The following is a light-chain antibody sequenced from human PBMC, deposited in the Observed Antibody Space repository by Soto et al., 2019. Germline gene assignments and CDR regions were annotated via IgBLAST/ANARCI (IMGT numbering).Light chain of an antibody. CDR3: QQNYSAPLT. CDR2: TAY. Sequence: DIQMTQSPSSLSASVGDSVTLTCRASQRLFSFLNWYQQAPGRAPKLLISTAYKLQSGVPSRFSGSESGTEFNLTISSLQPEDFAIYFCQQNYSAPLTFGPGTKVDVK. CDR1: QRLFSF. J-gene: IGKJ3*01. V-gene: IGKV1-39*01.